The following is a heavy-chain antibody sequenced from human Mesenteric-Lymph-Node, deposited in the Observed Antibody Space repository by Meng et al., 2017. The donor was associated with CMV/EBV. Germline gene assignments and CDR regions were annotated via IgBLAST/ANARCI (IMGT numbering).Heavy chain of an antibody. CDR1: GYTFSSYG. Sequence: ASVKVSCKASGYTFSSYGITWVRQAPGQGLEWMGWISAYNGKTNYAQQLQGRVTMSTDTSTSTAYMELRSLRSDDTAVYYCARGGGYCSGGNCHHLFNYWGQGTLVTVSS. CDR2: ISAYNGKT. J-gene: IGHJ4*02. V-gene: IGHV1-18*01. D-gene: IGHD2-15*01. CDR3: ARGGGYCSGGNCHHLFNY.